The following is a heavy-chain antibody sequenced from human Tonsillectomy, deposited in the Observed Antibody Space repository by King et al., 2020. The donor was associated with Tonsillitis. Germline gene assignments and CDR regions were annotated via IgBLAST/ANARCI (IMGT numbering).Heavy chain of an antibody. CDR2: ISGSGGGT. V-gene: IGHV3-23*04. D-gene: IGHD6-19*01. Sequence: VQLVESGGGLVQPGGSLRLSCAASGFTFSSYAMSWVRQAPGKGLGGVSAISGSGGGTYYADSVKGRFTISRDNSKNTLYLQMNSLRAEDRAVYYCAKVLSIAVAGKLDYWGQGTLVTVSS. J-gene: IGHJ4*02. CDR3: AKVLSIAVAGKLDY. CDR1: GFTFSSYA.